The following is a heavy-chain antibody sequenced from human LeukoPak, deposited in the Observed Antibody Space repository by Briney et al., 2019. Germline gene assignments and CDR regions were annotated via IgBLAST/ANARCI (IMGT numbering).Heavy chain of an antibody. D-gene: IGHD1-1*01. CDR3: ARDSDDSYDKIDY. CDR1: GFTFSSYG. CDR2: IKQDGSEK. V-gene: IGHV3-7*01. J-gene: IGHJ4*02. Sequence: PGRSLRLSCAASGFTFSSYGMHWVRQAPGKGLEWVANIKQDGSEKYYLDSVKGRFTISRDNAKNSLYLQMNSLRAEDTAVYYCARDSDDSYDKIDYWGQGTLVTVSS.